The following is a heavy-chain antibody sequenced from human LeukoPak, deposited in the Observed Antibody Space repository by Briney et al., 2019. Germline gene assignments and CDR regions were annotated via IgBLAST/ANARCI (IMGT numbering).Heavy chain of an antibody. Sequence: PSETLSLTCAVYGGSFSGYYWSWIRQPPGKGLEWIGEINHSGSTNYNPSLKSRVTISVDTSKNQFSLELSSVTAADTAVYYCARFLLEYSSSWHDYWGQGTLVTVFS. CDR1: GGSFSGYY. CDR2: INHSGST. CDR3: ARFLLEYSSSWHDY. D-gene: IGHD6-13*01. V-gene: IGHV4-34*01. J-gene: IGHJ4*02.